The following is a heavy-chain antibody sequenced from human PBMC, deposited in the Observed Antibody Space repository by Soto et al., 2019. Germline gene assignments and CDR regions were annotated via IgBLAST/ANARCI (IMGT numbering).Heavy chain of an antibody. V-gene: IGHV3-21*01. CDR1: GFTFSSYS. D-gene: IGHD2-21*02. CDR3: ATRPVPATAITAPNDY. J-gene: IGHJ4*02. CDR2: ISSSSSYI. Sequence: GGSLRLSCAASGFTFSSYSMNWVRQAPGKGLEWVSSISSSSSYIYYADSVKGRFTISRDNAKNSLYLQMNSLRAEDTAVYYCATRPVPATAITAPNDYWGQGTLVTVSS.